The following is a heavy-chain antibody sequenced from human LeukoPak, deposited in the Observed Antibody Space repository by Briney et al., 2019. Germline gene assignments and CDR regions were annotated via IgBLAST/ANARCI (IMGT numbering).Heavy chain of an antibody. V-gene: IGHV4-61*01. CDR3: ARRTYYYDRDGYFDY. Sequence: SETLSLTCTVSGGSISSGSYYWSWIRQPPGKGLEWIGYIYDSGSTNYNPSLKSRVTISEDTSKKQFSLKLSSVTAADTAVYYCARRTYYYDRDGYFDYWGQGTLVTVSS. D-gene: IGHD3-22*01. CDR2: IYDSGST. J-gene: IGHJ4*02. CDR1: GGSISSGSYY.